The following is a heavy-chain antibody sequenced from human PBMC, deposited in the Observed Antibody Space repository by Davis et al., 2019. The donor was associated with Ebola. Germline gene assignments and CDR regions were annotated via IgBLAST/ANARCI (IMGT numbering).Heavy chain of an antibody. D-gene: IGHD6-13*01. CDR2: ISYDGSNK. V-gene: IGHV3-30*18. Sequence: PGGSLRLSCAASGFTFSSYGMHWVRQAPGKGLEWVAVISYDGSNKYYADSVKGRFTISRDNSKNTLYLQMNSLRAEDTAVYYCAKSGSTWRNYFDYWGQGTLVTVSS. CDR3: AKSGSTWRNYFDY. J-gene: IGHJ4*02. CDR1: GFTFSSYG.